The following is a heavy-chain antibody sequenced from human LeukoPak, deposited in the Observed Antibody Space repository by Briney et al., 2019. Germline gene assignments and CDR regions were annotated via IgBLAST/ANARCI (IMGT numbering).Heavy chain of an antibody. J-gene: IGHJ3*02. CDR3: AKIRYYDSSGYAPSDI. V-gene: IGHV3-23*01. D-gene: IGHD3-22*01. CDR1: GFTFSNYG. Sequence: GGSLRLSCAASGFTFSNYGIHWVRQAPGKGLEWVSAISGSGGSTYYADSVKGRFTISRDNSKNTLYLQMNSLRAEDTAVYYCAKIRYYDSSGYAPSDIWGQGTMVTVSS. CDR2: ISGSGGST.